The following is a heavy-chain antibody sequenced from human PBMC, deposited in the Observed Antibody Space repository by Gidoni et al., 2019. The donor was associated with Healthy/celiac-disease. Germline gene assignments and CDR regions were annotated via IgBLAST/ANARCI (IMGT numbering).Heavy chain of an antibody. CDR2: INHSGST. V-gene: IGHV4-34*01. Sequence: QVQLQQWGAGLLKPSETLSLTCAVYGGSFSGYYWSWIRQPPGKGLEWIGEINHSGSTNYNPSLKSRVTISVDTSKNQFSLKLSSVTAADTAVYYCVRGLGRSGWYGLGIDYWGQGTLVTVSS. J-gene: IGHJ4*02. CDR1: GGSFSGYY. CDR3: VRGLGRSGWYGLGIDY. D-gene: IGHD6-19*01.